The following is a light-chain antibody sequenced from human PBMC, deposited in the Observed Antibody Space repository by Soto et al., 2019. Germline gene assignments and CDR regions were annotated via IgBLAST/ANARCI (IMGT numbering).Light chain of an antibody. V-gene: IGKV1-17*01. CDR2: VVS. J-gene: IGKJ2*01. CDR3: LQHKAYPYT. Sequence: IEMTQSPSSLSASVGDTVSFTCRAGQGIGSYLNWFQQKPGNAPQRLINVVSKLESGVPSRFGGTGSGTEFTLTITGVQPEDSATYYCLQHKAYPYTFGQGTRLEIK. CDR1: QGIGSY.